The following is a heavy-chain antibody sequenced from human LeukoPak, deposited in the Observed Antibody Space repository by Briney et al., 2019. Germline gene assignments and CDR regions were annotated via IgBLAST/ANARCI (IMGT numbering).Heavy chain of an antibody. J-gene: IGHJ6*02. V-gene: IGHV3-9*01. CDR1: GFTFDDYA. Sequence: PGRSLRLSCAASGFTFDDYAMHWVRQAPGKGLEWVSGISWNSGSIGYADSVKGRFTISRDNSKNTLYLQMNSLRAEDTAVYYCAKDRGQQLGPYYYYGMDVWGQGTTVTVSS. CDR2: ISWNSGSI. CDR3: AKDRGQQLGPYYYYGMDV. D-gene: IGHD6-13*01.